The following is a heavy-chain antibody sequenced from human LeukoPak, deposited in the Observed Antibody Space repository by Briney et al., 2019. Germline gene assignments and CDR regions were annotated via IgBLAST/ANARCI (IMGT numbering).Heavy chain of an antibody. CDR2: ISWHSVNI. D-gene: IGHD3-10*01. J-gene: IGHJ4*02. CDR1: GFSSGDYV. V-gene: IGHV3-9*02. Sequence: GGSLRLSCAASGFSSGDYVMHWVRQPPGKGLEWVSGISWHSVNIGYADSVRGRFTISRDNSKNTLYLQMNSLRGEDTALYYCARASGPFDYWGQGTLVTVSS. CDR3: ARASGPFDY.